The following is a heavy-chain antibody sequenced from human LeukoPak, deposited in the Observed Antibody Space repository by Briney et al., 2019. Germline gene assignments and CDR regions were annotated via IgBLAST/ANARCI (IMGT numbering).Heavy chain of an antibody. CDR3: ARGGRGSDI. D-gene: IGHD1-26*01. CDR2: INSDGRST. V-gene: IGHV3-74*01. J-gene: IGHJ3*02. Sequence: SGGSLRLSCAASGFTFSDYWMHWVRQAPGKGLVWVSRINSDGRSTNYADSVKGRFTISRDNAKNTLYLQMNSLRADDTAVYYWARGGRGSDIWGQGTMVTVSS. CDR1: GFTFSDYW.